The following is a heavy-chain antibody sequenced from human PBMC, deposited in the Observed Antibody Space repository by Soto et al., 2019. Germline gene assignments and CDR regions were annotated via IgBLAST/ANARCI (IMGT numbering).Heavy chain of an antibody. V-gene: IGHV1-3*01. J-gene: IGHJ4*02. CDR1: GYTFTSYA. CDR3: ARGLVGSSRYSFCDY. D-gene: IGHD6-13*01. Sequence: GASVKVSCKASGYTFTSYAMHWVRQAPGQRLEWMGWINAGNGNTKYSQKFQGRVTITRDTSASTAYMELSSLRSEDTAVYYCARGLVGSSRYSFCDYWGRGTLVTVSS. CDR2: INAGNGNT.